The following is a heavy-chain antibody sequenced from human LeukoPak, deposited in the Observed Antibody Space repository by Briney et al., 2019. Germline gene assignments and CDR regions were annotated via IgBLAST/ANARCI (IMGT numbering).Heavy chain of an antibody. CDR1: GGSISSGGYS. CDR2: IYHSGST. D-gene: IGHD5-12*01. J-gene: IGHJ5*02. CDR3: ARVVATTRGAWFDP. Sequence: SETLSLTCAVSGGSISSGGYSWSWIRQPPGKGLEWIGYIYHSGSTYYNPSLKSRVTISVDRSKNQFSLKLSSVTAADTAVYYCARVVATTRGAWFDPWGQGTLPPSPQ. V-gene: IGHV4-30-2*01.